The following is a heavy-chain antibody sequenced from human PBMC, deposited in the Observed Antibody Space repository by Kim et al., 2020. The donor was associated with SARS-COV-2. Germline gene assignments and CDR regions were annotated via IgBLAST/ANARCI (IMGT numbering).Heavy chain of an antibody. V-gene: IGHV3-9*01. CDR3: AKKLSYGDYRPAAFDI. CDR1: GFTFDDYA. J-gene: IGHJ3*02. D-gene: IGHD4-17*01. Sequence: GGSLRLSCAASGFTFDDYAMHWVRQAPGKGLEWVSGISWNSGSIGYADSVKGRFTISRDNAKNSLYLQMNSLRAEDTALYYCAKKLSYGDYRPAAFDIWGQGTMVTVSS. CDR2: ISWNSGSI.